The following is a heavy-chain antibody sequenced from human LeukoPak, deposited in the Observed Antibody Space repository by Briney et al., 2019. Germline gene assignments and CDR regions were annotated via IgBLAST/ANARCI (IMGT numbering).Heavy chain of an antibody. D-gene: IGHD3-22*01. J-gene: IGHJ4*02. CDR3: AKKGPTMIPGNYFDY. V-gene: IGHV3-23*01. CDR1: GFTFSSYA. Sequence: PGGSQRLSCAASGFTFSSYAMSWVRQAPGQGLEWVSTIRGSGGDTYYADSVKGRFTISRDNSKNTLHLQMNSLRAEDTAVYYCAKKGPTMIPGNYFDYWGQGTLVTVSS. CDR2: IRGSGGDT.